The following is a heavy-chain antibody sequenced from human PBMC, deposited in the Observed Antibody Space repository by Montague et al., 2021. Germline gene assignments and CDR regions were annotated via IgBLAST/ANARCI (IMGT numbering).Heavy chain of an antibody. Sequence: SETLSLTCAVYGGSFSGYYWTWIRQPPGKGLEWIGEIKHRGTSNYNPSLKSRVSMSVDTSKNQFSLYLASVTAADTAVYYCARGRQHLNMLFVVMSGGDWYLDFWGRGTLVTVSS. CDR1: GGSFSGYY. D-gene: IGHD2/OR15-2a*01. J-gene: IGHJ2*01. CDR2: IKHRGTS. V-gene: IGHV4-34*01. CDR3: ARGRQHLNMLFVVMSGGDWYLDF.